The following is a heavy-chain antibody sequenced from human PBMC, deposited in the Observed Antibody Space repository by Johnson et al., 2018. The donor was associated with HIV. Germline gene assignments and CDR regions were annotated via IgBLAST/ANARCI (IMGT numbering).Heavy chain of an antibody. CDR3: ANSYSSSSGNNDYAFDI. V-gene: IGHV3-30*04. Sequence: QVLLVESGGGVVQPGRSLRLSCAASGFTFSSYAMHWVRQAPGKGLEWVAVISYDGSNKYYADSVKGRFTISRDNSKNTLYLQMNSLRAEDTAVYYCANSYSSSSGNNDYAFDIWGQGTMVTVSS. J-gene: IGHJ3*02. CDR1: GFTFSSYA. CDR2: ISYDGSNK. D-gene: IGHD6-6*01.